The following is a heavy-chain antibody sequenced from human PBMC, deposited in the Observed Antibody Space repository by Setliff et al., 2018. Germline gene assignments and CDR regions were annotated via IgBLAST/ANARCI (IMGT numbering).Heavy chain of an antibody. CDR3: ARAYYVTVNGYSSYYGLDV. D-gene: IGHD3-9*01. V-gene: IGHV3-7*01. J-gene: IGHJ6*02. Sequence: GGSLRLSCAASGFTFSGYWMTWVRQAPGKGLEWVAAINPAGSEKYYVNYLKGRFTMSRDNAKNTLYLQMNSLRAEDTAVYYCARAYYVTVNGYSSYYGLDVWGQGTTVTVSS. CDR1: GFTFSGYW. CDR2: INPAGSEK.